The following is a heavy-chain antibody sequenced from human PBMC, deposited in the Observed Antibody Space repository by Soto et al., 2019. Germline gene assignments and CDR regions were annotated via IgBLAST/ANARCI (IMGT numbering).Heavy chain of an antibody. CDR1: GGSISSGGYY. V-gene: IGHV4-31*03. J-gene: IGHJ5*02. D-gene: IGHD3-10*01. CDR2: IYYSGST. CDR3: ARGDYYGSGSLNWFDP. Sequence: SETLSLTCTVSGGSISSGGYYWSWIRQHPGKGLEWIGYIYYSGSTYYNPSLKSRVTISVDTSKNQFSLKLSSVTAADTAVYYCARGDYYGSGSLNWFDPWGQGTLVTVSS.